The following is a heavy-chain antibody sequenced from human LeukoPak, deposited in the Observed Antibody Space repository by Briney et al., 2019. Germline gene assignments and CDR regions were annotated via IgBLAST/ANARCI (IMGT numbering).Heavy chain of an antibody. V-gene: IGHV3-7*01. Sequence: GGSLRLSCVVSGFTFSSYSMIWVRHAPGKGLQWVANMKKDGSETKYADSVKGRFTISRDNARNSLYLQMTSLRAEDTAVYYCGRHRSGSGTYFIDYWGQGTLVSVSS. CDR3: GRHRSGSGTYFIDY. CDR1: GFTFSSYS. D-gene: IGHD3-10*01. J-gene: IGHJ4*02. CDR2: MKKDGSET.